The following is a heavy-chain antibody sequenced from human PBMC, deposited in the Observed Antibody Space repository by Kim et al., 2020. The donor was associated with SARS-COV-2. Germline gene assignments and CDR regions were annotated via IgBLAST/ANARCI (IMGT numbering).Heavy chain of an antibody. CDR3: AKDRGVRSSGWLVDY. J-gene: IGHJ4*02. Sequence: DAVKGRFTISRDSSKNTLYLQMNSLRAEDTAVYYCAKDRGVRSSGWLVDYWGQGTLVTVSS. D-gene: IGHD6-19*01. V-gene: IGHV3-23*01.